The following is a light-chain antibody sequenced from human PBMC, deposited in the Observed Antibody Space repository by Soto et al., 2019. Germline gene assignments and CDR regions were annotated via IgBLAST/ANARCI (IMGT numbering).Light chain of an antibody. Sequence: QSALTQPASVSGSPGQSITISCTGTSSDVGGYNYVSWYQQHPGKAPKLMIYEVSNRPSGVSNRFSGSKSGSTGSLTISGLQDEDEADYNCSSYTSSSIVVFRRGTKLTVL. CDR1: SSDVGGYNY. CDR3: SSYTSSSIVV. J-gene: IGLJ2*01. V-gene: IGLV2-14*01. CDR2: EVS.